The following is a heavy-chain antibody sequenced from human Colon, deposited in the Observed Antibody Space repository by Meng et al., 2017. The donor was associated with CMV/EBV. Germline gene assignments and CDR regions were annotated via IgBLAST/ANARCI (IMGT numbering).Heavy chain of an antibody. D-gene: IGHD6-19*01. Sequence: SETLSLTCTVSGYSITSGYYWGWIRQSPGQGLEWIANIYHSGTIADNPSLKSRVTISVDTSRNQFSLKLASVTAADTAVYFCARVDSGRQGIDYWGQGTLVTVYS. CDR3: ARVDSGRQGIDY. J-gene: IGHJ4*02. CDR2: IYHSGTI. CDR1: GYSITSGYY. V-gene: IGHV4-38-2*02.